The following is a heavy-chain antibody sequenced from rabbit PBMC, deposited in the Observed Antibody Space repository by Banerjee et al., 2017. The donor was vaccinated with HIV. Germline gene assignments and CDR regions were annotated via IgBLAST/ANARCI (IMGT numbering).Heavy chain of an antibody. Sequence: QEQLVESGGGLVQPEGSLTLTCTASGFSFSSSYYVCWVRQAPGKGLEWIGCIVTGSGGSTDYASWAKGRFTISKTSSTTVTLQMTSLTAADTATYFCARGHYIYGYAGYGTTRLDLWGQGTLVTVS. CDR2: IVTGSGGST. J-gene: IGHJ3*01. V-gene: IGHV1S45*01. CDR3: ARGHYIYGYAGYGTTRLDL. CDR1: GFSFSSSYY. D-gene: IGHD6-1*01.